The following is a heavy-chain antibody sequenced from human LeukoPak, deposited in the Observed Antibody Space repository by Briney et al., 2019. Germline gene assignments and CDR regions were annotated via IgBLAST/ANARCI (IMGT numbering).Heavy chain of an antibody. V-gene: IGHV3-23*01. CDR1: GFTLNTYA. J-gene: IGHJ4*02. Sequence: PGGSLRLSCAASGFTLNTYAMGWVRQAPGMGLEWVSTIGTGGDTYSTDSVKGRFTISRDESKNTLYLQMNSLRAEDTAVYYCAKDGYDYVWGSYRIDYWGQGTLVTVSS. D-gene: IGHD3-16*02. CDR2: IGTGGDT. CDR3: AKDGYDYVWGSYRIDY.